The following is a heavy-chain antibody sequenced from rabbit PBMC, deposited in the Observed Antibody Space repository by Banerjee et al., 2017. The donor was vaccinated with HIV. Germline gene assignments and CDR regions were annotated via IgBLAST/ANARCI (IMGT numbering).Heavy chain of an antibody. V-gene: IGHV1S40*01. J-gene: IGHJ6*01. D-gene: IGHD6-1*01. CDR3: ARGRNTYGYLGAMDL. Sequence: QSLEESGGDLVKPGASLTLTRKASGFSFSSRNYMCWVRQAPGKGLEWIGCIYVGSSGSTYYASWAKGRFTISKTSSTTVTLQMTSLTAADTATYFCARGRNTYGYLGAMDLWGPGTLVTVS. CDR1: GFSFSSRNY. CDR2: IYVGSSGST.